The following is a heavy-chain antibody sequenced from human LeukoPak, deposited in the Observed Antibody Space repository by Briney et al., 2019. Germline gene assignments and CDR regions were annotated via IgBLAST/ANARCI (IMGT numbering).Heavy chain of an antibody. D-gene: IGHD1-26*01. CDR1: GYTFTRYY. Sequence: ASVKVSCKASGYTFTRYYMHWVRQAPGQWLEWMGTIHPSGGSTSYAQKFQGRVTMTRDTSTSTVYMDLSSLRSEDTAVYYCARALVGAPRPNDAFDLWGQGTMVTVSS. J-gene: IGHJ3*01. CDR3: ARALVGAPRPNDAFDL. CDR2: IHPSGGST. V-gene: IGHV1-46*01.